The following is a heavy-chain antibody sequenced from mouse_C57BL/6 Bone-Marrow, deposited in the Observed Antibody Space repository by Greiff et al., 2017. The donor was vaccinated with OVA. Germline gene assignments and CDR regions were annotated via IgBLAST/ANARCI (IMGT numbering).Heavy chain of an antibody. V-gene: IGHV5-4*01. Sequence: EVQRVESGGGLVKPGGSLKLSCAASGFTFSSYAMSWVRQTPEKRLEWVATISDGGSYTYYPDNVKGRFTISRDNAKNNLYLQMSHLKSEDTAMYYCARDGPGFAYWGQGTLVTVSA. CDR2: ISDGGSYT. J-gene: IGHJ3*01. CDR3: ARDGPGFAY. CDR1: GFTFSSYA.